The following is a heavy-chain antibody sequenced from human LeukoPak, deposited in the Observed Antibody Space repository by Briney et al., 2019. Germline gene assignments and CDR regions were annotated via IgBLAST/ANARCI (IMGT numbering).Heavy chain of an antibody. V-gene: IGHV4-59*01. Sequence: SETLSLTCTVSGGSISSYYWSWIRQPPGKGLEWIGYIYYSASTNYNPSLKSRVTISVDTSNNQFSLKLSSVTAADTAVYYCARGSRGYSYGWGQGTLVTVSS. CDR3: ARGSRGYSYG. J-gene: IGHJ4*02. CDR1: GGSISSYY. D-gene: IGHD5-18*01. CDR2: IYYSAST.